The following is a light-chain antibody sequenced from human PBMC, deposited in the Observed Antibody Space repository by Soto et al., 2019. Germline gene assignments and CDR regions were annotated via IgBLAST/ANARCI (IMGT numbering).Light chain of an antibody. CDR2: DTS. V-gene: IGKV3-15*01. J-gene: IGKJ4*01. CDR3: QQYGSSPPLT. Sequence: ETVMTQSPGTLSVSLGERATLSCRASQSVSIHLAWYQQKPGQAPRLLIYDTSTRATGIPARFSGSGSGTEFTLTISSLQSEDFVVYYCQQYGSSPPLTFGGGTKVDIK. CDR1: QSVSIH.